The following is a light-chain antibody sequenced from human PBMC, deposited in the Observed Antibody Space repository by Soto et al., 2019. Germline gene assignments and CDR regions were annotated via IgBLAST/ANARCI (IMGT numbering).Light chain of an antibody. V-gene: IGKV1-5*01. J-gene: IGKJ2*04. Sequence: DIQITQSPSTLSASVGDRVTITCRASQSISRWLAWYQQAPGKAPNLLIFDASSLESGVPSRFSGSGSGTEFTLTISVLQPDYSATYYCQQYSSYCSFGQGTKLEIK. CDR3: QQYSSYCS. CDR2: DAS. CDR1: QSISRW.